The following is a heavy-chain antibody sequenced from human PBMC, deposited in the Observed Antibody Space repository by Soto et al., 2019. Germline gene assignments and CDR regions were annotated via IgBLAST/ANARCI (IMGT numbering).Heavy chain of an antibody. CDR1: GGSISNYY. Sequence: SETLSLTCTFPGGSISNYYCTWIRQFPGKRLEWIAHIHNSGNTNSNPSLKGRVTISMDTSKNQISLRLTSVTAADTAMYYCARLQYTVVTPIDMWGQGTMVTVSS. CDR3: ARLQYTVVTPIDM. CDR2: IHNSGNT. J-gene: IGHJ3*02. D-gene: IGHD4-17*01. V-gene: IGHV4-59*01.